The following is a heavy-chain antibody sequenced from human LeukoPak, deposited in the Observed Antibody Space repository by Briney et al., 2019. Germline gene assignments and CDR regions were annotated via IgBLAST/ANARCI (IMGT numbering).Heavy chain of an antibody. D-gene: IGHD2-8*02. V-gene: IGHV3-33*01. CDR1: GFTFNTLG. J-gene: IGHJ6*02. CDR2: IWYDGGIK. Sequence: SGRSLKLSCAASGFTFNTLGMNWVRQAPGKGLEWVAVIWYDGGIKYYADSVKGRFTVSRDNSKSTLYLQLNSLRAEDTAVYYCARISCTGNSCRPYSYYDMDVWGHGTTVTVSS. CDR3: ARISCTGNSCRPYSYYDMDV.